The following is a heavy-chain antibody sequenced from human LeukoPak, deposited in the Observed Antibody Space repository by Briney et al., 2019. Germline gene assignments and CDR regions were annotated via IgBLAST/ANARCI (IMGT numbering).Heavy chain of an antibody. V-gene: IGHV3-23*01. CDR1: GFSFSTYA. CDR3: ATTVGYFDY. Sequence: GGSLRLSCAASGFSFSTYAMHWVRQAPGKGLEWVSAISGSGGSTYYADSVKGRFTISRDNSKNTLYLQMNSLRAEDTAVYYCATTVGYFDYWGQGTLVTVSS. CDR2: ISGSGGST. J-gene: IGHJ4*02. D-gene: IGHD4-17*01.